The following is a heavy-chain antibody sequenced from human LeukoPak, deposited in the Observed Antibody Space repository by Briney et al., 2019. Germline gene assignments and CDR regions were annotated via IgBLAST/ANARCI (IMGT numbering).Heavy chain of an antibody. Sequence: GGSLRLSCVASGFTFTDHPMNWARQAPGKGLEWISYIGGDGIAFYADSVKGRFTASKDDARKSMYLQMNSLRVEDTAVYYCAKDRANWAIDDWGQGTQVTVSS. V-gene: IGHV3-69-1*01. CDR1: GFTFTDHP. CDR2: IGGDGIA. J-gene: IGHJ4*02. D-gene: IGHD3-16*01. CDR3: AKDRANWAIDD.